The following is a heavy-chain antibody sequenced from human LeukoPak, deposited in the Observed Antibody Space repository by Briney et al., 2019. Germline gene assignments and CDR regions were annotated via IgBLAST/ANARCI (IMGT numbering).Heavy chain of an antibody. CDR2: VYYSGST. Sequence: SETLSLTCTVPGGSISDISYYWGWIRQPPGKGLEWIGSVYYSGSTSYNPSLKGRVTISVDTSKNQFSLKLSSVTAADTAVYFCARHVSYSGDNFDSWGQGTLVTVSS. V-gene: IGHV4-39*01. J-gene: IGHJ4*02. CDR1: GGSISDISYY. D-gene: IGHD6-19*01. CDR3: ARHVSYSGDNFDS.